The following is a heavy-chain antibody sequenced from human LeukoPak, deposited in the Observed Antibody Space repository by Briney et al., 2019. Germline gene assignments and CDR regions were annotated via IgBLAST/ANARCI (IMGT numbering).Heavy chain of an antibody. D-gene: IGHD3-3*01. CDR2: INPNSGGT. CDR3: ARDGEVWRVVVIIPQPFDY. CDR1: GYTFTGYY. Sequence: ASVKVSCKASGYTFTGYYMHWVRQAPGQGLEWMGWINPNSGGTNYAQKFQGRVTMTTDTSTSTAYMELRSLRSDDTAVYYCARDGEVWRVVVIIPQPFDYWGQGTLVTVSS. V-gene: IGHV1-2*02. J-gene: IGHJ4*02.